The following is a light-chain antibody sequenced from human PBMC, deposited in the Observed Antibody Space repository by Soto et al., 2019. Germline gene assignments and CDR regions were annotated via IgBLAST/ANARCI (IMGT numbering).Light chain of an antibody. Sequence: QSALTQPASVSGSPGQSITISCTGTSSDIGAFTFVSWYQQHPGKVPKLMIFDVNRRPSGVSDRFAGSKSGTAASLTISGLEAEEEGDYYCCSYTSSSTHVFGSGTKLTVL. CDR1: SSDIGAFTF. V-gene: IGLV2-14*03. CDR3: CSYTSSSTHV. J-gene: IGLJ1*01. CDR2: DVN.